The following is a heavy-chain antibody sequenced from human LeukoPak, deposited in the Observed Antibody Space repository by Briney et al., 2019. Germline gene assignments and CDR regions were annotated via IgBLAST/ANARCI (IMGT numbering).Heavy chain of an antibody. Sequence: GGSLRLSCAASGFTFSSYGMHWVRQAPGKGLEWVAVISYDGSNKYYADSVKGRFTISRDNSKNTLYLQMNSLRAEDTAVYYCAKGFGRATGGYYFDYWGQGTLVTVSS. V-gene: IGHV3-30*18. CDR3: AKGFGRATGGYYFDY. CDR1: GFTFSSYG. D-gene: IGHD5-12*01. CDR2: ISYDGSNK. J-gene: IGHJ4*02.